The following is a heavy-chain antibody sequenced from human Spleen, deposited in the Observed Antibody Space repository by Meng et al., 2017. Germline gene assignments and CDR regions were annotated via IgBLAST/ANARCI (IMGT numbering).Heavy chain of an antibody. Sequence: QVQLVQSGTELKKPGASVKLSCKASGYTFTSFALHWVRQAPGQGLEWMGWINGGNGNTKYSQKFQDRVTITRDTSATTAYMELTSLTPEDTAVYYCARDARYFEWSAPFDPWGQGTLVTVSS. CDR3: ARDARYFEWSAPFDP. CDR1: GYTFTSFA. D-gene: IGHD3-9*01. V-gene: IGHV1-3*01. CDR2: INGGNGNT. J-gene: IGHJ5*02.